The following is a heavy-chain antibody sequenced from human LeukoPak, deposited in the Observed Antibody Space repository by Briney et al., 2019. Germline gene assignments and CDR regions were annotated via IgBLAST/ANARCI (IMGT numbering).Heavy chain of an antibody. CDR3: ARDYKDLYSSGYRIVGATTFLH. D-gene: IGHD1-26*01. Sequence: GGSLRLSCAASGFTFDDYGMGWVRQAPGKGLEWVSGINWNGGSTGYADSVKGRFTISRDNAKNSLYLQMNSLRAEDTALYYCARDYKDLYSSGYRIVGATTFLHWGQGTLVTVSS. CDR1: GFTFDDYG. CDR2: INWNGGST. V-gene: IGHV3-20*04. J-gene: IGHJ4*02.